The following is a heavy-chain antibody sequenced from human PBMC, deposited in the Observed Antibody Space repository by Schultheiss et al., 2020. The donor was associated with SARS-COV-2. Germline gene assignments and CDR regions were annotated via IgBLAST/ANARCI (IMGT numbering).Heavy chain of an antibody. Sequence: GGSLRLSCAASGFIFNNYNMNWVRQAPGKGLEWVSCVSGGSGDKYYADSVKGRFTISRDNSKNTLYLQMNSLRAEDTAVYYCARDRSSGSLDYWGQGTLVTVSS. V-gene: IGHV3-21*01. CDR1: GFIFNNYN. D-gene: IGHD1-26*01. CDR3: ARDRSSGSLDY. J-gene: IGHJ4*02. CDR2: VSGGSGDK.